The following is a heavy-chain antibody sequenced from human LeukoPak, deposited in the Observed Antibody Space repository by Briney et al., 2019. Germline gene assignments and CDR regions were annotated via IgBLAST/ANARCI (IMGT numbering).Heavy chain of an antibody. J-gene: IGHJ4*02. CDR1: GFSVSSNY. V-gene: IGHV3-66*01. CDR3: AREYRGEYYFAY. D-gene: IGHD3-10*01. Sequence: GGSLRLSCAASGFSVSSNYMSWVRQAPGKGLEWVSVIYSGGSTYYADSVKGRFTISRDNSKNTLYLQMNSLRAEDTAVYYCAREYRGEYYFAYWGQGTLVTVSS. CDR2: IYSGGST.